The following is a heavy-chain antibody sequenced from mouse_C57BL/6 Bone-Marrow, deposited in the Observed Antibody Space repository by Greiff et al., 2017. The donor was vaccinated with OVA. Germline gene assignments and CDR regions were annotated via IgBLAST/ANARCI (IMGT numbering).Heavy chain of an antibody. Sequence: QVQLKESGPGLLQPSRSLSITCTVSGFSLTSYGVHGVRQSPGKGLEWLGGLWSGGSKAYNAAFISRLSISKDNSKSQVFFKMNSLQADDTAIYYCARDYDGYWGQGTLVTVSA. D-gene: IGHD2-4*01. CDR1: GFSLTSYG. CDR2: LWSGGSK. CDR3: ARDYDGY. V-gene: IGHV2-2*01. J-gene: IGHJ3*01.